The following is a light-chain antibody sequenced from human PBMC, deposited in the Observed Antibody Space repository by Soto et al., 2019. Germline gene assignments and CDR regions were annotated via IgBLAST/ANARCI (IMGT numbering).Light chain of an antibody. CDR3: AAWDDRLDVYV. J-gene: IGLJ1*01. CDR2: STS. V-gene: IGLV1-44*01. CDR1: SSNIGSNT. Sequence: QSVLSHPPSASWTPGQIVSISCSGSSSNIGSNTVTWYQQLPGTAPKLLIYSTSQRSSGVPGRFSGSKSGASASLSISGLQSEDEADYHCAAWDDRLDVYVFGTGTKVTVL.